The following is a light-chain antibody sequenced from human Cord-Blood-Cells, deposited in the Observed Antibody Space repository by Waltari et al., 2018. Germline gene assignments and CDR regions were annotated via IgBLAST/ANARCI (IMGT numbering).Light chain of an antibody. Sequence: DIQMTQSPSSLSASVGERVTITCRASQSISSYLNWYQQKPGKAPKLLIYAASSLQSGVPSRFSGSGSGTDFTLTISSLQPEDFATYYCQQSYSTPPEWTFGQGTKVEIK. J-gene: IGKJ1*01. CDR1: QSISSY. CDR3: QQSYSTPPEWT. V-gene: IGKV1-39*01. CDR2: AAS.